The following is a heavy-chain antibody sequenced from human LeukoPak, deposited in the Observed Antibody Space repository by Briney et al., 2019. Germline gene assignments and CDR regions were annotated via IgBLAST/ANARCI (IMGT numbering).Heavy chain of an antibody. V-gene: IGHV3-43*01. D-gene: IGHD3-10*01. CDR3: ARSRGVPSYYFDY. J-gene: IGHJ4*02. CDR1: GFTFDDYT. CDR2: ISWDGGST. Sequence: PGGSLRLSCAASGFTFDDYTMHWVRQAPGKGLEWVSLISWDGGSTYYADSVKGRFTISRDNSKNSLYLQMNSLRTEDTALYYCARSRGVPSYYFDYWGQGTLVTVSS.